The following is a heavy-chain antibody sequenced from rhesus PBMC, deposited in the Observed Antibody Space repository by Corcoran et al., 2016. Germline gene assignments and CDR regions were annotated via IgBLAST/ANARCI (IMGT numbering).Heavy chain of an antibody. CDR1: GYSISSGYY. CDR2: FYGSGGSN. Sequence: QVQLQELGPGLVKLSETLSLICAVSGYSISSGYYWGWIRSPPGKGLAWFWSFYGSGGSNFLNPSHKSRVSLSVGTSKNQSSLQQRSVPGANTAVYYYAGVGSSWAEWDTVGTEWYFDLWGPGTPITISS. CDR3: AGVGSSWAEWDTVGTEWYFDL. D-gene: IGHD5-42*01. J-gene: IGHJ2*01. V-gene: IGHV4S14*01.